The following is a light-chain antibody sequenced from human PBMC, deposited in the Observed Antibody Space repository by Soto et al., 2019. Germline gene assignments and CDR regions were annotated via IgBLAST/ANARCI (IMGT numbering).Light chain of an antibody. CDR3: QQRDT. CDR1: QIISSY. J-gene: IGKJ2*01. CDR2: AAS. Sequence: DIQMTQSPSSLSASVGDRVAITCRASQIISSYLNWYQQKPGKAPKLLIYAASSLQSGVPSRFSGSGSGTDFTPTISSLQPEDFATYYCQQRDTFGQGTKLEIK. V-gene: IGKV1-39*01.